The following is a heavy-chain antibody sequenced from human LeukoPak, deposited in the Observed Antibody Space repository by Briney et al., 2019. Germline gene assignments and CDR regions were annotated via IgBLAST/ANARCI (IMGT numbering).Heavy chain of an antibody. CDR3: VVSGYDWSKFPVYFDY. D-gene: IGHD5-12*01. Sequence: GGSLRLSCAASGFTFSSYGMHWVRQAPGKGLEWVAVTSYDGSNKYYADSVKGRFTISRDNSKNTLYLQMNSLRAEDTAVYYCVVSGYDWSKFPVYFDYWGQGTLVTVSS. J-gene: IGHJ4*02. CDR2: TSYDGSNK. CDR1: GFTFSSYG. V-gene: IGHV3-30*03.